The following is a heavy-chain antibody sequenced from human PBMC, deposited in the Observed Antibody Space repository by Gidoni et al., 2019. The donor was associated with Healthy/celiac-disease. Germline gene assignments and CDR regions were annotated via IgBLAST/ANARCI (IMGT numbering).Heavy chain of an antibody. CDR2: ISSSSSYI. CDR3: ARDGGGGSFGYYYGMDV. CDR1: GVTVSRYR. Sequence: EVQLVESGGGLVKPGGSLTLSCAASGVTVSRYRLTWVRPAPGKGLEWFYSISSSSSYIDYADSVKGRFTISRDNAKKSLELQMNSLRAEDTAVYYCARDGGGGSFGYYYGMDVWGQGTTVTVS. V-gene: IGHV3-21*01. J-gene: IGHJ6*02. D-gene: IGHD3-16*01.